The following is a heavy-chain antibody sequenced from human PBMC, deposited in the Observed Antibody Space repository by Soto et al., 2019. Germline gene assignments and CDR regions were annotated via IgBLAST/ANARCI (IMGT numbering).Heavy chain of an antibody. V-gene: IGHV4-59*12. D-gene: IGHD2-2*01. CDR3: ARVGDDCSSTSCYSAEYFQH. J-gene: IGHJ1*01. CDR2: IYYSGST. Sequence: SETLSLTCTVSGGSIGSYYWSWIRQPPGRGLEWIGYIYYSGSTYYNPSLKSRVTISVDTSKNQFSLKLSSVTAADTAVYYCARVGDDCSSTSCYSAEYFQHWGQGTLVTVSS. CDR1: GGSIGSYY.